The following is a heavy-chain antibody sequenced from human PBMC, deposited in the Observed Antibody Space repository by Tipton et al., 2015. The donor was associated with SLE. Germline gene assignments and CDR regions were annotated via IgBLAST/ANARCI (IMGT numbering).Heavy chain of an antibody. Sequence: SLRLSCAASGFTFSSYAMSWVRQAPGKGLEWVSAISGSGGSTYYADSVKGRFTISRDNSKNTLYLQMNSLRAEDTAVYYCAKSRILIPQYYDFWSGYYYGMDVWGQGTTVTVSS. CDR2: ISGSGGST. CDR3: AKSRILIPQYYDFWSGYYYGMDV. J-gene: IGHJ6*02. V-gene: IGHV3-23*01. D-gene: IGHD3-3*01. CDR1: GFTFSSYA.